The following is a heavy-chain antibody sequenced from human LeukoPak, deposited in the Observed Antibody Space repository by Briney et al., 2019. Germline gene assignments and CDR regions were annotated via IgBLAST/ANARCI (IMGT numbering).Heavy chain of an antibody. J-gene: IGHJ4*02. CDR1: GFTFSSYS. CDR2: ISSSSSYI. V-gene: IGHV3-21*01. CDR3: AKPGGDSSGGDRD. D-gene: IGHD3-22*01. Sequence: PGGSQRLSCAASGFTFSSYSMNWVRQAPGKGLEWVSSISSSSSYIYYADSVKGRFTISRDNSKNTLYLQMNSLRAEDTAVYYCAKPGGDSSGGDRDWGQGTLVTVSS.